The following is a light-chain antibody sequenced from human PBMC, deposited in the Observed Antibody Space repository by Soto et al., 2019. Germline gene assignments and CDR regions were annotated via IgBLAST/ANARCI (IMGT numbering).Light chain of an antibody. V-gene: IGKV3-20*01. CDR3: QQYASSPWT. Sequence: EIVLTQSPDTLSLSPGERATLSCRASQSVVNNLAWYQQKVGQAPRLLIYLASSRAAGVPERFSGSGSGTDFTLTISRLDPEDFAVYYCQQYASSPWTFGQGTKEDI. CDR2: LAS. J-gene: IGKJ1*01. CDR1: QSVVNN.